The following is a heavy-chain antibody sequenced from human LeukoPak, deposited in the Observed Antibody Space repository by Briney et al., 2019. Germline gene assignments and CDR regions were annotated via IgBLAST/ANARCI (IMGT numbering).Heavy chain of an antibody. CDR2: INHSGST. Sequence: PSETLSLTCAVYGGSFSGYYWSSIRQPPGKGLEWIGEINHSGSTNYNPSLKSRVTISVDTSKNQFSLKLSSVTAADTAVYYCARGPFNGYRRGYYIDVWGKGTTVTVSS. D-gene: IGHD2-8*01. CDR3: ARGPFNGYRRGYYIDV. V-gene: IGHV4-34*01. J-gene: IGHJ6*03. CDR1: GGSFSGYY.